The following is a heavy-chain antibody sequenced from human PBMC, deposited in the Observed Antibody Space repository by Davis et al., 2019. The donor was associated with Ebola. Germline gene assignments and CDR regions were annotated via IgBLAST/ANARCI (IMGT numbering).Heavy chain of an antibody. CDR1: GYTSTGYY. J-gene: IGHJ6*02. D-gene: IGHD3-10*01. CDR3: ARQPYGSGDIFYYYAMDV. V-gene: IGHV1-8*02. Sequence: ASVKVSCKASGYTSTGYYIHWVRQAPGQGLEWMGWMSPNSGDTAYAQKFQGRLTVTRNTSISTTYMELSSLRSEDTAVYYCARQPYGSGDIFYYYAMDVWGQGTTVTVSS. CDR2: MSPNSGDT.